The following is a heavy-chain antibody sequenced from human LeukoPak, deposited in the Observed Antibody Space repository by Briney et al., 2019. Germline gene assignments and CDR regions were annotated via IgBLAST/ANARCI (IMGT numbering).Heavy chain of an antibody. CDR3: ARDTPRQVPAAIKDY. Sequence: GGSLRLSCAASGFTFSSYWMHWVRQAPGKGLVWVSRINSDGSSTSYADSVKGRFTISRDNAKNTLHLQMNSLRAEDTAVYYCARDTPRQVPAAIKDYWGQGTLVTVSS. CDR1: GFTFSSYW. D-gene: IGHD2-2*02. J-gene: IGHJ4*02. CDR2: INSDGSST. V-gene: IGHV3-74*01.